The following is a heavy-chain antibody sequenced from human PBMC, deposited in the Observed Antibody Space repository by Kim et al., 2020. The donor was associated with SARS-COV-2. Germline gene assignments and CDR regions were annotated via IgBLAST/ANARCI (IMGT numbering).Heavy chain of an antibody. CDR3: TSSMDCGGDCNFLNY. CDR2: IKSKTDGGTT. J-gene: IGHJ4*02. CDR1: GFTFRNAW. V-gene: IGHV3-15*01. Sequence: GGSLRLSCAASGFTFRNAWMTWVRQAPGKGLEWVGRIKSKTDGGTTDYAAPVKGRFTISRDDSKNTLYLQMNSLKTEDTAVYYCTSSMDCGGDCNFLNYWGQGTLVTASS. D-gene: IGHD2-21*01.